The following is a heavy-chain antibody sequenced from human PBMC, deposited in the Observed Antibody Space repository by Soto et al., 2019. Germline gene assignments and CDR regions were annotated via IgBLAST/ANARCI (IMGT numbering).Heavy chain of an antibody. CDR2: LFYGGTT. V-gene: IGHV4-39*01. J-gene: IGHJ4*02. CDR3: ARHRGPAPVY. Sequence: QVRLQESGPGLVKPSETLSLTCTVSGGSISGYYWTWIRPPPGKGLEWVGSLFYGGTTDYNPSLKSRLTMSLDTSKNHFSLKLRSVTAADTAVYYCARHRGPAPVYWGQGTLVTASS. CDR1: GGSISGYY. D-gene: IGHD3-10*01.